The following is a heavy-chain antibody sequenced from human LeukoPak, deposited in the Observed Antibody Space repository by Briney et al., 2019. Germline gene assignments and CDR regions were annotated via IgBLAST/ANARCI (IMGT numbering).Heavy chain of an antibody. J-gene: IGHJ4*02. D-gene: IGHD3-10*01. CDR1: GFTVSSNY. V-gene: IGHV3-66*01. Sequence: GGSLRLSCAASGFTVSSNYMSWVRQAPGKGLEWVSVIYSGGSTYYADSVKGRFTISRDNSKNTLYLQMNSLRAEDTAVYYCARGQRNYGSGTLDYWGQGTLVTVSS. CDR3: ARGQRNYGSGTLDY. CDR2: IYSGGST.